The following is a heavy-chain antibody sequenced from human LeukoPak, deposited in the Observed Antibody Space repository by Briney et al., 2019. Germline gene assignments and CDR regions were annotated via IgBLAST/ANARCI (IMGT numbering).Heavy chain of an antibody. J-gene: IGHJ5*02. CDR2: ISGSGGST. V-gene: IGHV3-23*01. D-gene: IGHD3-3*02. Sequence: GGSLRLSCAASGFTLSSYAMSWVRQAPGKGLEWVSAISGSGGSTYYADSVKGRFTISRDNSKTTLYLQMNSLRAEDTVVYICAKDSSIHFWSGYYANWFDPWVQGTVVTVSS. CDR3: AKDSSIHFWSGYYANWFDP. CDR1: GFTLSSYA.